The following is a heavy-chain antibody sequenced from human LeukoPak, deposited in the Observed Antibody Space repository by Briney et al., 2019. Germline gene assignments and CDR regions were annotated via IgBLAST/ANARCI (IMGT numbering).Heavy chain of an antibody. V-gene: IGHV3-30*04. CDR1: GFTFSTYA. D-gene: IGHD3-10*02. J-gene: IGHJ6*04. CDR2: ISYDGSNK. CDR3: SRDMSPAMDV. Sequence: GRSLRLSCAASGFTFSTYAMHWVRQAPGKGLEWVAVISYDGSNKYYADSVKGRFTISRDISKNTLYLQMNSLRAEDTAMYCCSRDMSPAMDVWGKGTTVTVSS.